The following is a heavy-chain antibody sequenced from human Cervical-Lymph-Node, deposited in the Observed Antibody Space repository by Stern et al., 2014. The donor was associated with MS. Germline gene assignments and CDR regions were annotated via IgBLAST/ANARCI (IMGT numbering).Heavy chain of an antibody. J-gene: IGHJ3*01. Sequence: VQLLESGASVVQPRKTLRLSCAASGFSLNNYAVHLGRQAPGPGLDRVAVASYDGNKYSADSVKGRFTVSRDNSKNALYLQMNSLRTEDTAVYYCARDRGIDDAFDLWGQGTMVTVSA. CDR1: GFSLNNYA. CDR2: ASYDGNK. CDR3: ARDRGIDDAFDL. V-gene: IGHV3-30*17. D-gene: IGHD3-10*01.